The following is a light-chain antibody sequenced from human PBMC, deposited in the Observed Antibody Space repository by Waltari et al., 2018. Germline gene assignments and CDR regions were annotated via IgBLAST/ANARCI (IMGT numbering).Light chain of an antibody. Sequence: QSALTQPASVSGSPGQSITISCTGTSSDVGSHNYVSWYQQHPGKAPKLMIYDVNNRPSGFSNRLSGSKSGNTASLTIAGLQAEDEGDYYCSTYISSRTLVIFGGGTKLTVL. CDR3: STYISSRTLVI. CDR1: SSDVGSHNY. CDR2: DVN. J-gene: IGLJ2*01. V-gene: IGLV2-14*01.